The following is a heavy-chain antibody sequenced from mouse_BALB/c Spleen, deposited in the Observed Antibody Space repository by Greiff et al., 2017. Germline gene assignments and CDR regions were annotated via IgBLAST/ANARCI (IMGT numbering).Heavy chain of an antibody. CDR2: ISSGGGST. V-gene: IGHV5-12-1*01. J-gene: IGHJ2*01. CDR1: GFAFSSYD. Sequence: EVQVVESGGGLVKPGGSLKLSCAASGFAFSSYDMSWVRQTPEKRLEWVAYISSGGGSTYYPDTVKGRFTISRDNAKNTLYLQMSSLKSEDTAMYYCAREIYYYGSSYDYWGQGTTLTVSS. D-gene: IGHD1-1*01. CDR3: AREIYYYGSSYDY.